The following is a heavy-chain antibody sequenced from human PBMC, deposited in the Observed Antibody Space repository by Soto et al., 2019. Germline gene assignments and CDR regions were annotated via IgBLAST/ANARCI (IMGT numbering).Heavy chain of an antibody. CDR3: ARGLAPYDILTALQDAYYYYYYMDV. CDR2: MNPNSGNT. Sequence: ASVKVSCKASGYTFTSYDINWVRQATGQGLEWMGWMNPNSGNTGYAQKFQGRVTMTRNTSISTAYMELSSLRSEDTAVYYCARGLAPYDILTALQDAYYYYYYMDVWGKGTTVTVSS. D-gene: IGHD3-9*01. V-gene: IGHV1-8*01. J-gene: IGHJ6*03. CDR1: GYTFTSYD.